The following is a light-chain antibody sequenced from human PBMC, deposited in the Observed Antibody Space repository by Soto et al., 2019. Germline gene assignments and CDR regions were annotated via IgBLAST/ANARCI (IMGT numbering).Light chain of an antibody. CDR1: QTVTTY. CDR2: AAS. J-gene: IGKJ2*01. V-gene: IGKV1-39*01. CDR3: QQMYSVPYT. Sequence: DVQMTQSPSSLSASVGDRVTITCRASQTVTTYLNWYQQKPGKAPKLLIFAASTLQSGVPSRFSGSGSGTDFTLTISGLQSEDFVTYYCQQMYSVPYTFGQGTNLEV.